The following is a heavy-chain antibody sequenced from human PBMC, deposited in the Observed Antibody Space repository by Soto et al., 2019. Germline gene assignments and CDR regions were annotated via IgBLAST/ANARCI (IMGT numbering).Heavy chain of an antibody. J-gene: IGHJ4*02. CDR3: ARVGGGSGWYKAYYFDY. Sequence: GGSLRLSCAASGFTFSDYYMSWIRQAPGKGLEWVSYISSSSSYTNYADSVKGRFTISRDNAKNSLYLQMNSLRAEDTAVYYCARVGGGSGWYKAYYFDYWSQGTLVTVSS. V-gene: IGHV3-11*06. CDR1: GFTFSDYY. D-gene: IGHD6-19*01. CDR2: ISSSSSYT.